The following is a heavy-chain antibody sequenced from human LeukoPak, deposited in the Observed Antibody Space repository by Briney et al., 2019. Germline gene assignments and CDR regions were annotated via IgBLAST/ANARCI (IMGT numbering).Heavy chain of an antibody. CDR2: IWYDGSNK. D-gene: IGHD1-26*01. CDR1: GLTFSSYG. CDR3: ARDYGGYGVFDY. Sequence: GALRLSCAASGLTFSSYGMHWVRQAPGKGLEWVAVIWYDGSNKYYADSVKGRFTISRDNSKNTLYLQMNSLRAEDTAVYYCARDYGGYGVFDYWGQGTLVTVSS. V-gene: IGHV3-33*01. J-gene: IGHJ4*02.